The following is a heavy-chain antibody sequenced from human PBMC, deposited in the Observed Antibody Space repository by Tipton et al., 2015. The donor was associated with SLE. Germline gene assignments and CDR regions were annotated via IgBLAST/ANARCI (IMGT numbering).Heavy chain of an antibody. J-gene: IGHJ4*02. CDR3: ARDSRFGYSSSSLFFDY. CDR2: IYYSGRT. CDR1: GGSISSYY. D-gene: IGHD6-6*01. V-gene: IGHV4-59*01. Sequence: TLSLTCTVSGGSISSYYWSWIRQPPGKGLEWIGYIYYSGRTNYNPSLKSRVTISVDTSKNQFSLKLSSVTAADTAVYYCARDSRFGYSSSSLFFDYWGQGTLVTVSS.